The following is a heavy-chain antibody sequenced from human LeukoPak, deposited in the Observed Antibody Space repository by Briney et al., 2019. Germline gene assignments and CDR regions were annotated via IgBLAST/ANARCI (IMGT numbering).Heavy chain of an antibody. J-gene: IGHJ6*03. CDR2: VDHTGST. CDR3: ARGRVSSSTWYSTYYYYFYMDV. D-gene: IGHD1-1*01. Sequence: SETLSLTCSVSDDSITMYYWTWIRQPPGKGLEWIGYVDHTGSTNFSPSLNGRVSISRDTTKNLFSLRLRSVTAADTAVYFCARGRVSSSTWYSTYYYYFYMDVWGKGTTVTVSS. V-gene: IGHV4-59*01. CDR1: DDSITMYY.